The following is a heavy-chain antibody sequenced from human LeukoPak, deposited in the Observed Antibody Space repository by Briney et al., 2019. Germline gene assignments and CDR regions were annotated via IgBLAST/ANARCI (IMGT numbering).Heavy chain of an antibody. Sequence: PSETLSLTCTVSGGSISSYYWSWIRQPPGKGLEWIGYIYYSGSTNYNPSLKSRVTISVDTSKNQFSLKLSSVTAADTAVYYCARHSSGGSCSFPYSDYWGQGTLVTVSS. CDR1: GGSISSYY. CDR2: IYYSGST. V-gene: IGHV4-59*08. D-gene: IGHD2-15*01. J-gene: IGHJ4*02. CDR3: ARHSSGGSCSFPYSDY.